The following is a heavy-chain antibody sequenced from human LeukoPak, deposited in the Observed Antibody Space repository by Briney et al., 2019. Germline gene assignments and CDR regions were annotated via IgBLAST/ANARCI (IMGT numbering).Heavy chain of an antibody. Sequence: SETLSLTCAVYGGSFSGYYWSWIRQPPGKGLEWIGEINHSGSTNYNPSLKSRVTISVDTSKNQFSLKLSSVTAADTAVYYCARSVGSPQYCSGGSCYSYYFDYWGQGTLVTVSS. D-gene: IGHD2-15*01. V-gene: IGHV4-34*01. CDR2: INHSGST. CDR1: GGSFSGYY. J-gene: IGHJ4*02. CDR3: ARSVGSPQYCSGGSCYSYYFDY.